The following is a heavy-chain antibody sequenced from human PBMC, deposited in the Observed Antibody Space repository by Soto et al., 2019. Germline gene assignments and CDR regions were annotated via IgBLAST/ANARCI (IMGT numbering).Heavy chain of an antibody. V-gene: IGHV5-51*01. Sequence: GESLKISCDGSGYTFTNDWIGLVLQMPGKGLEWMGIIYPGDSETRYSPSFQCQVTMSAGKSISTAYLQWSSLKASDSAMYYCARKYYYGAGTLDYWGQGTLVTVSS. CDR1: GYTFTNDW. D-gene: IGHD3-10*01. CDR3: ARKYYYGAGTLDY. CDR2: IYPGDSET. J-gene: IGHJ4*02.